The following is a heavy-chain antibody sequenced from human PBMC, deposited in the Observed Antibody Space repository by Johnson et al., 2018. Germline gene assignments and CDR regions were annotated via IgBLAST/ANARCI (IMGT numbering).Heavy chain of an antibody. CDR2: ISGSGGYT. J-gene: IGHJ4*02. V-gene: IGHV3-23*04. Sequence: VQLVQSGGGLVQPGGSLRLSCEASGFTFSNYGMSWVRQAPGKGLEWVSAISGSGGYTYYADFGKGRFTISRDNSKTTLYLQMRYLRVEDTAVYYCAKIWGTDDYWGQGTLVTVSS. CDR3: AKIWGTDDY. D-gene: IGHD3-16*01. CDR1: GFTFSNYG.